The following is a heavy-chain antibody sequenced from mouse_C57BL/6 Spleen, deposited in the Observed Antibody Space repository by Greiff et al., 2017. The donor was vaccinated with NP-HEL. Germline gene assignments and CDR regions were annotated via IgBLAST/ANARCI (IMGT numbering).Heavy chain of an antibody. J-gene: IGHJ1*03. CDR1: GYTFTDYY. Sequence: QVQLQQSGAELVRPGASVKLSCKASGYTFTDYYINWVKQRPGQGLEWIARIYPGSGNTYYNEKFKGKATLTAEKSSSTAYMQLSSLTSEDSAVYFCARYGSSPHWYFDVWGTGTTVTVSS. V-gene: IGHV1-76*01. CDR2: IYPGSGNT. D-gene: IGHD1-1*01. CDR3: ARYGSSPHWYFDV.